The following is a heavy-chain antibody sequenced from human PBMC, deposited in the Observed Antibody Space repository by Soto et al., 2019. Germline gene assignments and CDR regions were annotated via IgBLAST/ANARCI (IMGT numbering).Heavy chain of an antibody. V-gene: IGHV4-30-4*01. D-gene: IGHD3-3*01. CDR1: GGSISSGDYY. CDR2: IYYSGST. Sequence: SETLSLTCTVSGGSISSGDYYWSWIRQPPGKGLEWIGYIYYSGSTYYNPSLKSRVTISVDTSKNQFSLKLSSVTAADTAVYYCARELRSGYYNIDYWGQGTLVTVSS. J-gene: IGHJ4*02. CDR3: ARELRSGYYNIDY.